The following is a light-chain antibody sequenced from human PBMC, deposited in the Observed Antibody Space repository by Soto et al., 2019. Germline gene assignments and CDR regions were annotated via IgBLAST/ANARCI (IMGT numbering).Light chain of an antibody. J-gene: IGLJ3*02. CDR3: CSYAGSHTWV. Sequence: QSALTQPRSVSGSPGQSVTISCTGTSSDVGGYDYVSWYQQHPGKAPKLMIYDVTKRPSGVPDRFSGSKSGNTASLTISGLQTEDEADYYCCSYAGSHTWVFGGGTKRTVL. V-gene: IGLV2-11*01. CDR1: SSDVGGYDY. CDR2: DVT.